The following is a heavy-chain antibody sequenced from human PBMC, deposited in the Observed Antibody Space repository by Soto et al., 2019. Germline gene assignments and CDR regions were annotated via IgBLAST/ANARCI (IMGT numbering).Heavy chain of an antibody. J-gene: IGHJ6*02. Sequence: RQTPVKGLEXVAGISGPGGRTYYADSVEGRFTISRDNSKNTLFLQMNGLRGEDTAVYYCAKVESYDFWGGYDYYDYSHYGMDVWGQGTTVTVSS. CDR3: AKVESYDFWGGYDYYDYSHYGMDV. D-gene: IGHD3-3*01. V-gene: IGHV3-23*01. CDR2: ISGPGGRT.